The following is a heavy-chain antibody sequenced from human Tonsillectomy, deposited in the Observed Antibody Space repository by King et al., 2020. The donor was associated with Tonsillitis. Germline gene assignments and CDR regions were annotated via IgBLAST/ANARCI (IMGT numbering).Heavy chain of an antibody. CDR2: ISGSGGST. Sequence: VQLVESGGGLVQPGGSLRLSCAASGFTFSSYAMSWVRQAPGKGLEWVSAISGSGGSTYYADSVKGRFTISRDNSKNTLYLQMNSLRAEDTAVYYCAKDEDCSSTSCYTLNFDYXGQGTLVTVSS. V-gene: IGHV3-23*04. CDR1: GFTFSSYA. CDR3: AKDEDCSSTSCYTLNFDY. J-gene: IGHJ4*02. D-gene: IGHD2-2*02.